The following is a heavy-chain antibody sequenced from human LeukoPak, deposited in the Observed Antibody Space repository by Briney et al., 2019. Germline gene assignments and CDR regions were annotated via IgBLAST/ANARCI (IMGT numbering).Heavy chain of an antibody. CDR3: ARVGITFDY. J-gene: IGHJ4*02. Sequence: SETLSLTCTVSGGSISSSSYYWGWIRRPPGKGLEWIGSIYYSGITYYNPSLKSRVTISVDTSKNQFSLKLTSVTAADTAVYYCARVGITFDYWGQGTLVTVSS. V-gene: IGHV4-39*01. D-gene: IGHD1-14*01. CDR2: IYYSGIT. CDR1: GGSISSSSYY.